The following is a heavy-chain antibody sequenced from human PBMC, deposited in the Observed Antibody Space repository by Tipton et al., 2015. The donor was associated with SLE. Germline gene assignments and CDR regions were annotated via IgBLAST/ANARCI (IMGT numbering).Heavy chain of an antibody. D-gene: IGHD1-26*01. CDR3: ARDRHSESYQGAFDI. V-gene: IGHV3-30*04. J-gene: IGHJ3*02. CDR2: ISYDGSNK. Sequence: RSLRLSCAASGFTFSSYAMHWVRQAPGKGLEWVAVISYDGSNKYYADSVKGRFTISRDNSKNTLYLQMNSLRAEDTAVYYCARDRHSESYQGAFDIWGQGTMVTVSS. CDR1: GFTFSSYA.